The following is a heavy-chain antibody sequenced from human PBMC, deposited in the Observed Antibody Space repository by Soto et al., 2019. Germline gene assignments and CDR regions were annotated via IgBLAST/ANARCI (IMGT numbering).Heavy chain of an antibody. D-gene: IGHD4-17*01. V-gene: IGHV3-11*06. CDR2: ISSSSSYT. Sequence: QVQLVESGGGLVKPGGSLRLSCAASGFTFSDYYMSWIRQAPGKGLEWVSYISSSSSYTNYADSVKGRFTISRDNAKNSLYLQMNSLRAEDTAVYYCARFAASRLPPEYYFDYWGQGTLVTVSS. CDR3: ARFAASRLPPEYYFDY. J-gene: IGHJ4*02. CDR1: GFTFSDYY.